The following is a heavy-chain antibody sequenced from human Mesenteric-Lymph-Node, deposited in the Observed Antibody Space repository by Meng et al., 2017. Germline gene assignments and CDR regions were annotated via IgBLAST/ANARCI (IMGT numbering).Heavy chain of an antibody. Sequence: QGQPQQWGPRPLNPPEPSAPTGHFSGGTNSSGEYFWSWIRQPPGKGLEWIGYMDYRGSTFYNPSLKSRVTISVDTSKNQFSLKLSSVTAADTAVYFCARGELLWDYWGQGTLVTVSS. CDR3: ARGELLWDY. V-gene: IGHV4-30-4*01. CDR2: MDYRGST. J-gene: IGHJ4*02. D-gene: IGHD2-2*01. CDR1: GGTNSSGEYF.